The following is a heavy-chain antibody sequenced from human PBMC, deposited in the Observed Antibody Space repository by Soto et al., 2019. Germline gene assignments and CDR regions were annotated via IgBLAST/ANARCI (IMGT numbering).Heavy chain of an antibody. J-gene: IGHJ5*02. D-gene: IGHD1-26*01. CDR2: IYYSGST. V-gene: IGHV4-39*01. CDR3: ATQEVGGTYVYTFAP. Sequence: SETLSLTCTVSGGSITSSSYYWGWIRQPPGKGLEWIGSIYYSGSTYYNPSLKSRVTISVDTSKNQFSLKLSSVTATDTAVYYCATQEVGGTYVYTFAPWGQGTLVTVSS. CDR1: GGSITSSSYY.